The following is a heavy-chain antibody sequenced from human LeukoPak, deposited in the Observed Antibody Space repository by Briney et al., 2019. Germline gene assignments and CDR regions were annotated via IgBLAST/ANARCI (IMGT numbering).Heavy chain of an antibody. CDR2: MSYGGDNK. CDR3: ARDRSVYCSRGSCLLYGMDV. CDR1: GFTFTGCA. D-gene: IGHD2-15*01. J-gene: IGHJ6*02. V-gene: IGHV3-30-3*01. Sequence: GGSLRLSCAASGFTFTGCAILWVRQAPGRGLEWVAVMSYGGDNKYYADSVKGRFTISRDNSKNTLYLQMNSLRPEDTAVYYCARDRSVYCSRGSCLLYGMDVWGQGTTVTVSS.